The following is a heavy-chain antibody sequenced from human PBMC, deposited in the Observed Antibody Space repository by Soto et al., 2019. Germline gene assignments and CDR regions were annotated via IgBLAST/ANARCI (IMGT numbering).Heavy chain of an antibody. V-gene: IGHV3-48*01. J-gene: IGHJ6*03. CDR3: ARTVPFTYYYYYYYMDV. CDR2: ISSSSSTT. D-gene: IGHD2-2*01. Sequence: GGSLRLSCAASGFTFSSYSMNWVRQAPGKGLEWVSYISSSSSTTYYADSVKGRFTISRDNAKNSLYLQMNSLRAEDTAVYYCARTVPFTYYYYYYYMDVWGKGTTVTVSS. CDR1: GFTFSSYS.